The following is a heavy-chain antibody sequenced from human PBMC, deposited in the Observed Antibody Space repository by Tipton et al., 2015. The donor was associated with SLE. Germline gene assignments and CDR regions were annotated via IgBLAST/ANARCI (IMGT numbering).Heavy chain of an antibody. Sequence: TLSLTCTVSGGSISTSSYYWGWIRQPPGKGLEWIGNIYYSGSTYYNPSLKSRVTISVDTSKNQFSLKLTSVAAADTAVYYCARRGWVDAFDIWGQGTMVIVSS. D-gene: IGHD6-19*01. CDR1: GGSISTSSYY. V-gene: IGHV4-39*07. CDR3: ARRGWVDAFDI. CDR2: IYYSGST. J-gene: IGHJ3*02.